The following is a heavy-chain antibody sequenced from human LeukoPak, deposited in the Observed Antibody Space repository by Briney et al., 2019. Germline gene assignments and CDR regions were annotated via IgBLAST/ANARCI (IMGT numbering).Heavy chain of an antibody. V-gene: IGHV1-2*04. J-gene: IGHJ5*02. CDR1: GYTFTGYY. Sequence: ASVKVSCKASGYTFTGYYMHWVRQAPGQGLEWVGWINPNSGGTNYAQKFQGWVAMTRDTSISTAYMELSRLRSDDTAVYYCARTYSSWYTRNWFDPWGQGTLVTVSS. CDR2: INPNSGGT. D-gene: IGHD6-13*01. CDR3: ARTYSSWYTRNWFDP.